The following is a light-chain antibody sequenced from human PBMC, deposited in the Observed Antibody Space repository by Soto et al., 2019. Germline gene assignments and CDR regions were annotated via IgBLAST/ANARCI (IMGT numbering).Light chain of an antibody. Sequence: DVQMTQFPSSLSASVGDSVTITCRASQSVSTYLNWYQQKPGEAPKLLIYAASSLQSGVPSRFNGSGFGTDFSLTIDSLQPEDFASYYCQQSYSTPWTFGRGTKVDI. V-gene: IGKV1-39*01. CDR1: QSVSTY. CDR2: AAS. CDR3: QQSYSTPWT. J-gene: IGKJ1*01.